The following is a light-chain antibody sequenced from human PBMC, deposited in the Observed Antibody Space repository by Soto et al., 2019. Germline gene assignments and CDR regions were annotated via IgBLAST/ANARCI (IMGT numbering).Light chain of an antibody. CDR2: ATS. Sequence: DIQMTQSPSSLSASIGDRVTITCRASQSISIYLNWYQQKPGKAPRLLIYATSTLQSGVPSGGSGSGSATIFTLTISSVQPEDFATYYCQQSYSTPPTFGQGTKV. V-gene: IGKV1-39*01. CDR3: QQSYSTPPT. CDR1: QSISIY. J-gene: IGKJ1*01.